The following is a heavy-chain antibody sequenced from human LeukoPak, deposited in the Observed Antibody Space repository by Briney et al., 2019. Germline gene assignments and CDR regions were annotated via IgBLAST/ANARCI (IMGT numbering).Heavy chain of an antibody. CDR1: GFTFSSYA. V-gene: IGHV3-23*01. D-gene: IGHD6-19*01. J-gene: IGHJ4*02. CDR3: AKESFIAVAGTGDY. Sequence: GSLRLSCAASGFTFSSYAMSWVRQAPGKGLEWVSAISGSGGSTYYADSVKGRFTISRDNSKNTLYLQMNSLRAEDTAVYYRAKESFIAVAGTGDYWGQGTLVTVSS. CDR2: ISGSGGST.